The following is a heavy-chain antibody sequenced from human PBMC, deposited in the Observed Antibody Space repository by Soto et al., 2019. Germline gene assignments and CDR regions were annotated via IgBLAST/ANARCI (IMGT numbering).Heavy chain of an antibody. J-gene: IGHJ4*02. CDR1: GGSISNAACS. D-gene: IGHD5-18*01. V-gene: IGHV4-30-2*01. Sequence: SETLSLTCTVSGGSISNAACSWSWIRQPPGKGLEWIGYIYPSGMPFYNPSLRSRVTISIDRSNDQFSLNLKSVTAADTAVYYCARERGGYGLFDSWGQGTLVTVSS. CDR3: ARERGGYGLFDS. CDR2: IYPSGMP.